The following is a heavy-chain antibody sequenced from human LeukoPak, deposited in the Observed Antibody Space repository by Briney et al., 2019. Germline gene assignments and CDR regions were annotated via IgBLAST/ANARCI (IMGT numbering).Heavy chain of an antibody. CDR1: GATSNNYV. Sequence: ASVKVSCKASGATSNNYVITWVRQAPGQGLEWMGMIIPSLDITKYAQRFQGRVTITADKSTSTAYMEMRSLRSEDTAVYYCARGFGGSSGSSDYYGMDVWGQGTTVTVSS. J-gene: IGHJ6*02. D-gene: IGHD6-19*01. V-gene: IGHV1-69*04. CDR3: ARGFGGSSGSSDYYGMDV. CDR2: IIPSLDIT.